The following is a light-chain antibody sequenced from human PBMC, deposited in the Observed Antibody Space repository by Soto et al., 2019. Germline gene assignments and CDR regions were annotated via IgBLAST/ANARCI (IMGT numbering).Light chain of an antibody. V-gene: IGKV3-15*01. CDR2: AAS. CDR1: QNIGTT. CDR3: QQYKDWPPWT. Sequence: EIVMTQSPATLSVSPGERATLSCRASQNIGTTLAWFQQKPGQAPRLLIYAASIRAPDFPAGFSGSGSGTEFTLTISGLQSDDFAVYFCQQYKDWPPWTFGHGTKVEIK. J-gene: IGKJ1*01.